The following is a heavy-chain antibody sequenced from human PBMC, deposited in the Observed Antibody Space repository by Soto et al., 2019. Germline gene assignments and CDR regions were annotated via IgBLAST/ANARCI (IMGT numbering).Heavy chain of an antibody. CDR3: ARERIYCSRTSCYYYYYGMDV. D-gene: IGHD2-2*01. CDR1: GGSISSGGYY. J-gene: IGHJ6*02. Sequence: QVQLQESGPGLVKPSQTLSLTCTVSGGSISSGGYYWSWIRQHPGKGLEWIGYIYYSGSTYYNPSLKSRVTISVDTSKNQFSLKLSSVTAADTAVYYCARERIYCSRTSCYYYYYGMDVWGQGTTVTVSS. V-gene: IGHV4-31*03. CDR2: IYYSGST.